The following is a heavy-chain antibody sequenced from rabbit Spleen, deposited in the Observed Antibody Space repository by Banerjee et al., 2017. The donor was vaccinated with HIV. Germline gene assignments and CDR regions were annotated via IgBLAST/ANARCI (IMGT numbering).Heavy chain of an antibody. CDR2: IDPIFGTT. D-gene: IGHD2-1*01. V-gene: IGHV1S47*01. Sequence: QEQLVESGGGLVHPGGSLKLSCKPSGFDFSGYGVSWVRQAPGKGLEWIGYIDPIFGTTHYASWVNGRFAISSDNAQNTVDLQLNSLTAADTATYFCARDPYSYDDYGDYPFNLWGQGTLVTVS. CDR3: ARDPYSYDDYGDYPFNL. J-gene: IGHJ4*01. CDR1: GFDFSGYG.